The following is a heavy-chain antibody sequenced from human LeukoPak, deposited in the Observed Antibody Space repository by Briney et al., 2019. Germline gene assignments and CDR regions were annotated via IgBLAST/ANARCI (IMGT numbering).Heavy chain of an antibody. Sequence: GGSLRLSCAASGFTFSSYAMTWVRQAPGKGLGWVSAITGDGANTYYADSVKGRFTISRDNSKNTLCLQMNSLRAEDTALYYCAKLIPTVDCSRTSCYGFDYWGQGTLVTVSS. CDR3: AKLIPTVDCSRTSCYGFDY. D-gene: IGHD2-2*01. J-gene: IGHJ4*02. V-gene: IGHV3-23*01. CDR1: GFTFSSYA. CDR2: ITGDGANT.